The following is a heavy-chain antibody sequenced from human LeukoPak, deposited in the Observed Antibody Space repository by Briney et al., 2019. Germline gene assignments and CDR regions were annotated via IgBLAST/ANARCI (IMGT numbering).Heavy chain of an antibody. J-gene: IGHJ6*02. D-gene: IGHD6-13*01. CDR3: ARAGQQLVPVPDYYGMDV. CDR1: GGSISSYY. Sequence: SETLSLTCTVSGGSISSYYWSWIRQPAGKGLGWIGRIYTSGSTNYNPSLKSRVTMSVDTSKNQFSLKLSSVTAADTAVYYCARAGQQLVPVPDYYGMDVWGQGTTVTVSS. CDR2: IYTSGST. V-gene: IGHV4-4*07.